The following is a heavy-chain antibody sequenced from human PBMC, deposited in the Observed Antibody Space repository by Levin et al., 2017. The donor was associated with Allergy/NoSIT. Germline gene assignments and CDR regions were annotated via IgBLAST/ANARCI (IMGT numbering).Heavy chain of an antibody. V-gene: IGHV4-39*01. CDR3: ARHNMVRGVIPNWFDP. J-gene: IGHJ5*02. Sequence: SETLSLTCTVSGGSISSSSYYWGWIRQPPGKGLEWIGSIYYSGSTYYNPSLKSRVTISVDTSKNQFSLKLSSVTAADTAVYYCARHNMVRGVIPNWFDPWGQGTLVTVSS. CDR2: IYYSGST. CDR1: GGSISSSSYY. D-gene: IGHD3-10*01.